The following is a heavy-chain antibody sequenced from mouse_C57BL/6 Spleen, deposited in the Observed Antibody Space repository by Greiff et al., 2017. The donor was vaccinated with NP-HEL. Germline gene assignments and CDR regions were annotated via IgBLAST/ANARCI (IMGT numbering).Heavy chain of an antibody. J-gene: IGHJ1*03. CDR2: IYPNSGST. D-gene: IGHD1-1*01. CDR1: GYTFTSYW. CDR3: ASSTVVELYFDV. Sequence: VQLQQPGAELVKPGASVKLSCKASGYTFTSYWMHWVNQRPGQGLEWIGMIYPNSGSTNYNEKFKSKATLTVDKSSSTAYMQLSSLTSEDSAFYYCASSTVVELYFDVWGTGTTVTVSS. V-gene: IGHV1-64*01.